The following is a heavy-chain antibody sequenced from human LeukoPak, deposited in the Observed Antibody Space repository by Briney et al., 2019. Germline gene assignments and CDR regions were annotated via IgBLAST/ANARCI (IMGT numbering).Heavy chain of an antibody. CDR2: IIPVLSTA. CDR1: GDTFSRYA. V-gene: IGHV1-69*13. Sequence: SVKVSCKASGDTFSRYAISWVRQAPGQGLEWMGGIIPVLSTANYAQKFQDRVTITADESTSTTYMELSSLKSEDTAVYYCARDVDTAMVGRDAGYYYFDYWGQGTLVTVSS. CDR3: ARDVDTAMVGRDAGYYYFDY. D-gene: IGHD5-18*01. J-gene: IGHJ4*02.